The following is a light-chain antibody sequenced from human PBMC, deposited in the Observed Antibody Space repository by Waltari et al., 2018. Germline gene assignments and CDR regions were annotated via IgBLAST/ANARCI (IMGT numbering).Light chain of an antibody. CDR3: QSFDSSHVV. J-gene: IGLJ2*01. V-gene: IGLV6-57*03. CDR1: SGNIATNY. Sequence: FMLTQPHSVSESPGKTVTISCTRRSGNIATNYAQWYQQRPGSAPTKVIYEDNQRPSGVPDRFSGSIDSSSNSASLIISGLKAEDEADYYCQSFDSSHVVFGGGTKLTVL. CDR2: EDN.